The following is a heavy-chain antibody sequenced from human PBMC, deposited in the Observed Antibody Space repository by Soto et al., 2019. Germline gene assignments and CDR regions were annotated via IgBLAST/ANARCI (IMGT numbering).Heavy chain of an antibody. J-gene: IGHJ6*02. Sequence: QVQLVQSGAEVKKPGSPVKVSCKASGGTFSSYAISWVRQAPGQGLEWMGGIIPIFGTADYAQKFQGRVTITADDFTSTAYMELSSLRSEDTSVYYCARHLGGNHYYYGMDVWGQGTTVTVSS. CDR3: ARHLGGNHYYYGMDV. CDR1: GGTFSSYA. V-gene: IGHV1-69*12. D-gene: IGHD3-16*01. CDR2: IIPIFGTA.